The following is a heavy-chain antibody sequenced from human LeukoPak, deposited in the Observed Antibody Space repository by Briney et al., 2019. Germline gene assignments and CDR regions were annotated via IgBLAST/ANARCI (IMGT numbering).Heavy chain of an antibody. CDR3: ARLWLLKNWFDP. CDR1: GGSVSSGSYY. D-gene: IGHD2-15*01. Sequence: SETLSLTRTVSGGSVSSGSYYWSWIRQPPGKGLEWIGYIYYSGSTNYNPSLKSRVTISVDTSKNQFSLKLSSVTAADTAVYYCARLWLLKNWFDPWGQGTLVTVSS. J-gene: IGHJ5*02. V-gene: IGHV4-61*01. CDR2: IYYSGST.